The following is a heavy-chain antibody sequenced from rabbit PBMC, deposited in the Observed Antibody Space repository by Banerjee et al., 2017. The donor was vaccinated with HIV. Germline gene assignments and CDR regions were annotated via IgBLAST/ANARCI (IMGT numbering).Heavy chain of an antibody. J-gene: IGHJ4*01. V-gene: IGHV1S40*01. CDR2: IDTGSSGLI. CDR1: GLSLSSYW. D-gene: IGHD1-1*01. CDR3: ARQWGYYFNL. Sequence: QSLEESGGDLVKPEGSLTLTCTVSGLSLSSYWMSWVRQAPGKGLEWIGCIDTGSSGLIYYASWAKGRFTISKTSSTTVTLQMTSLTAADTATYFCARQWGYYFNLWGQGTLVTVS.